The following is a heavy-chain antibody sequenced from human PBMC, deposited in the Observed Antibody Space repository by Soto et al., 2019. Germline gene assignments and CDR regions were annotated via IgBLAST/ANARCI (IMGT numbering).Heavy chain of an antibody. CDR2: IIPIFGTA. V-gene: IGHV1-69*13. CDR1: GGTFSSYA. J-gene: IGHJ4*02. Sequence: SVKVSCKASGGTFSSYAISWVRQAPGQGLEWMGGIIPIFGTANYAQKFQGRVTITADESTSTAYMELSSLRSEDTAVYYCARDRLAYCGGDCYSGLDYWGQGTLVTVSS. CDR3: ARDRLAYCGGDCYSGLDY. D-gene: IGHD2-21*02.